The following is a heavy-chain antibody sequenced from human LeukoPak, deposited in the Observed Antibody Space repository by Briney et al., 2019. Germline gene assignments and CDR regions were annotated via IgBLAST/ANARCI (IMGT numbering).Heavy chain of an antibody. D-gene: IGHD3-3*01. J-gene: IGHJ3*02. CDR2: IYYSGST. Sequence: SETLSLTCTVSGGSISSYYWSWIRQPPGKGLEWIGYIYYSGSTNYNPSLTSRVTISVDTSKNQFSLELSSVTAADTAVYYCARVHANYDFWGYAFDIWGQGTMVTVSS. CDR3: ARVHANYDFWGYAFDI. CDR1: GGSISSYY. V-gene: IGHV4-59*01.